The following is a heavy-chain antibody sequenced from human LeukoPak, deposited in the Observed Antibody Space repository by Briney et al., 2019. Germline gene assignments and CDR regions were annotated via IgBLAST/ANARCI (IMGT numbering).Heavy chain of an antibody. V-gene: IGHV4-59*01. D-gene: IGHD6-19*01. Sequence: SETLSLTCTVSGGSISSYYWSWIRQPPGKGLEWIGYIYYSGSTNYNPSLKSRVTISVDTSKNQFSLKLSSVTAADTAVYYCARGGYSSGWYSYYGMDAWGQGTTVTVSS. CDR2: IYYSGST. CDR3: ARGGYSSGWYSYYGMDA. J-gene: IGHJ6*02. CDR1: GGSISSYY.